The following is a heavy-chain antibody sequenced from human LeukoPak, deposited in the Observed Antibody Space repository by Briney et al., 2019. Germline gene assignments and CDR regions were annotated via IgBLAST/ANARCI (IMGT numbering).Heavy chain of an antibody. CDR2: ISDSGGRT. J-gene: IGHJ4*02. D-gene: IGHD3-22*01. V-gene: IGHV3-23*01. CDR1: GITLGNYG. Sequence: PGGSLRLSCAVSGITLGNYGMSWVRQAPGKGLEWVAGISDSGGRTNYADSVKGRFTISRDNPKNTLYLQMNSLRAEDTAVYFCAKRGVVIRVILVGLHKEAYYFDSWGQGALVTVSS. CDR3: AKRGVVIRVILVGLHKEAYYFDS.